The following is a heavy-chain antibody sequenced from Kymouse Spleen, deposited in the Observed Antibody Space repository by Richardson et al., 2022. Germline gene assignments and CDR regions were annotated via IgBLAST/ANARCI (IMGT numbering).Heavy chain of an antibody. J-gene: IGHJ6*02. CDR1: GFTFSSYG. D-gene: IGHD1-26*01. V-gene: IGHV3-33*01. CDR2: IWYDGSNK. Sequence: QVQLVESGGGVVQPGRSLRLSCAASGFTFSSYGMHWVRQAPGKGLEWVAVIWYDGSNKYYADSVKGRFTISRDNSKNTLYLQMNSLRAEDTAVYYCARDGVVGAYYYYYGMDVWGQGTTVTVSS. CDR3: ARDGVVGAYYYYYGMDV.